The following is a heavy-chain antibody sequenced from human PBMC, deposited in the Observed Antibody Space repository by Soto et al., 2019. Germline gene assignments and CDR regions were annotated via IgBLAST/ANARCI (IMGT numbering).Heavy chain of an antibody. J-gene: IGHJ4*02. CDR2: IVVGSGNT. Sequence: SVKVSCKASGFTFTSSAMQWVRQARGQRLEWIGWIVVGSGNTNYAQKFQERVTITRDMSTSTAYMELSSLRSEDTAVYYCARDHVTPGLYFDYWGQGNLVTVSS. CDR3: ARDHVTPGLYFDY. V-gene: IGHV1-58*02. CDR1: GFTFTSSA. D-gene: IGHD2-2*02.